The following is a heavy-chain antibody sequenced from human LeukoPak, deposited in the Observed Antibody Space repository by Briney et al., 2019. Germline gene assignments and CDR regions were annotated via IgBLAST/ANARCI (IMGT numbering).Heavy chain of an antibody. V-gene: IGHV1-18*04. CDR3: AIYRYSGPIDY. CDR1: GYTFTSYG. D-gene: IGHD1-26*01. Sequence: ASVKVSCKASGYTFTSYGISWVRQAPGQGLEWMGWISAYNGNTNYAQKLQGRVTMTTDTSTSTAYMELRSLGSDDTAVYYCAIYRYSGPIDYWGQGTLVTVSS. J-gene: IGHJ4*02. CDR2: ISAYNGNT.